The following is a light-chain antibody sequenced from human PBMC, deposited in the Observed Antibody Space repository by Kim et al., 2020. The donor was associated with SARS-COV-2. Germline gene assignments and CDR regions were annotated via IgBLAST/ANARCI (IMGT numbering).Light chain of an antibody. Sequence: SVCPGERAPLSGRASQSVSSNLAWYQQKLGQAPRLLIYDASTRATGITDRFSGSGSGTEFTLTISSLQSEDFAVYYCQKYNDWWTFGQGTKVDIK. CDR1: QSVSSN. J-gene: IGKJ1*01. V-gene: IGKV3-15*01. CDR3: QKYNDWWT. CDR2: DAS.